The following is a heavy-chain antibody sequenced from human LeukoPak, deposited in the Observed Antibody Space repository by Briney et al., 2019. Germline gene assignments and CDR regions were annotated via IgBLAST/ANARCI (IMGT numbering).Heavy chain of an antibody. V-gene: IGHV4-34*01. CDR3: ARVKVPPTYYYGMDV. CDR1: GGSFSGYY. CDR2: INHSGST. Sequence: SETLSLTRAVYGGSFSGYYWSWIRQPPGKGLEWIGEINHSGSTNYNPSLKSRVTISVDTSKNQFSLKLSSVTAADTAVYYCARVKVPPTYYYGMDVWGQGTTVTVSS. D-gene: IGHD3-10*01. J-gene: IGHJ6*02.